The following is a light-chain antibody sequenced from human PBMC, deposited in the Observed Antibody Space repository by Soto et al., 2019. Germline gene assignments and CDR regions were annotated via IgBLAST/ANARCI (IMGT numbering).Light chain of an antibody. V-gene: IGKV3-20*01. J-gene: IGKJ1*01. CDR1: QSVSSNF. CDR3: QQYGSSPWT. Sequence: EIVLTQSPGTLSLSPGERTTLSCRASQSVSSNFLDWYQQKPGQAPRLLIYGASSRATGIPDRLSGSGSGTDFTLTISRLEPEDFAVYYCQQYGSSPWTFGQGTKVDIK. CDR2: GAS.